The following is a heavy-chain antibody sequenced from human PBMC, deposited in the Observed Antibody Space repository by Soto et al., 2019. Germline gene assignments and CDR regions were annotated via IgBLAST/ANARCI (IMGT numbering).Heavy chain of an antibody. CDR3: ARAGAAPYYYYGLDG. D-gene: IGHD3-10*01. V-gene: IGHV1-18*01. Sequence: ASVKVSCKTCGDSFSACDIYWVRQAPGQGLEWMGWIRAYNGDTNYAQKFQTRVTMTTDKSTDTAYMDLRSLTSDDTAIYYCARAGAAPYYYYGLDGWGQGTTVTVSS. J-gene: IGHJ6*02. CDR1: GDSFSACD. CDR2: IRAYNGDT.